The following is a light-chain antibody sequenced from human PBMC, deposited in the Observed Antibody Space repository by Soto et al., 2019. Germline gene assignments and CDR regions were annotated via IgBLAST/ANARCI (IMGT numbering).Light chain of an antibody. CDR2: KVS. J-gene: IGKJ5*01. Sequence: MTHSPVSVPVTLGQRASICFRSGQILVYSDGNTYLNWFQQRPGQSPRRLIYKVSNRDSGVPDRFSGSGSGADFTLNISRVEAEDVGVYYCMESIPRPQNTFGQGTRLEIK. CDR3: MESIPRPQNT. CDR1: QILVYSDGNTY. V-gene: IGKV2-30*01.